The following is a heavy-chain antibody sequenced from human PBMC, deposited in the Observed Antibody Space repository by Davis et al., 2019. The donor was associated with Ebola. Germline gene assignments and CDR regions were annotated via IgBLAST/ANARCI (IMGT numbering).Heavy chain of an antibody. D-gene: IGHD3-10*01. CDR2: ISGSGGST. Sequence: GGSLRLSCAASGFTFSSYAMSWVRQAPGKGLEWVSAISGSGGSTYYADSVKGRFTLSRDNSKNTLYLQMNSLRAEDTAVYYCAKPAYYYGSGSYYNDGWFDPWGQGTLVTVSS. V-gene: IGHV3-23*01. CDR1: GFTFSSYA. CDR3: AKPAYYYGSGSYYNDGWFDP. J-gene: IGHJ5*02.